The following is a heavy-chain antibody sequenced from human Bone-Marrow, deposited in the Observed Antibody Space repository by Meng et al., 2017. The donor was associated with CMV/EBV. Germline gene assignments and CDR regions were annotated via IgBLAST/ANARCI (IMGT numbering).Heavy chain of an antibody. CDR3: AKDQKGSGSYYYYYYYGMDV. CDR1: GFTFSSYG. D-gene: IGHD3-10*01. CDR2: IRYDGSNI. V-gene: IGHV3-30*02. J-gene: IGHJ6*02. Sequence: GESLKISCAASGFTFSSYGMHWVRQAPGKGLEWVAFIRYDGSNIYYADSVKGRFTISRDNSKNTLYLQMNSLRAEDTAVYYCAKDQKGSGSYYYYYYYGMDVWGQGTTVTVSS.